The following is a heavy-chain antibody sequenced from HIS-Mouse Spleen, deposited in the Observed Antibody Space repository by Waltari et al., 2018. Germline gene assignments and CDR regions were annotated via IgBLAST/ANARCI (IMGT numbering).Heavy chain of an antibody. V-gene: IGHV3-30*18. J-gene: IGHJ4*02. CDR3: AKASSGWLDY. Sequence: VPLVESGGGVVQPGRSRRRSCAASGFTFSSYGRAGVRQAPGKGLAWVAFISYDRSNKYYADSVKGRFTISRDNSKNTLYLQMNSLRAEVTAVYYCAKASSGWLDYWGQGTLVTVSS. CDR1: GFTFSSYG. CDR2: ISYDRSNK. D-gene: IGHD6-19*01.